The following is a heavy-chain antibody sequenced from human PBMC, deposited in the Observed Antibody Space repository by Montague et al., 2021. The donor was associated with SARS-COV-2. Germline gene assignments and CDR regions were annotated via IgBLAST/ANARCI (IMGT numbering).Heavy chain of an antibody. J-gene: IGHJ4*02. D-gene: IGHD1-1*01. CDR1: GAYVSSGNYY. CDR3: ARITFRTKVNCLVLFYFDA. Sequence: SETLSLTCSVSGAYVSSGNYYWAWIRQPPGRGLEWIGYIFYTGTTNYNPSLKSRVTISVDTSKSLFSLDLTSVTAADTAVYYCARITFRTKVNCLVLFYFDAWGQGTLVAVSS. CDR2: IFYTGTT. V-gene: IGHV4-61*03.